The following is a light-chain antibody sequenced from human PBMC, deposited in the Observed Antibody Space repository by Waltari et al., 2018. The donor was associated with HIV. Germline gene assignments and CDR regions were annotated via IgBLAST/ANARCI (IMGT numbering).Light chain of an antibody. Sequence: QSALTQPASVPGSPGQSTTISCAGTNTDIGGYNYVSWYQQPPGKAHKIIIYDVNPRPSGLSVRFSGSKSGDTASLTISGLQTEAEAEYYCSSYAGVNSWLFGSGTKLTVL. CDR2: DVN. CDR3: SSYAGVNSWL. CDR1: NTDIGGYNY. J-gene: IGLJ2*01. V-gene: IGLV2-14*01.